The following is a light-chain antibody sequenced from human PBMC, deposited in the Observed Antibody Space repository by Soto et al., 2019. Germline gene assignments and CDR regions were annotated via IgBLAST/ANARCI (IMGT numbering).Light chain of an antibody. Sequence: DIQMTQSPSSVSASVGDRVTITCRATQAIGTDLGWYQQKPGRAPQRLIYAASILESGVPSRFSGTGFGTDFTLTINSLQPEDFAAYYCLQHNTYPLTFGGGTKVEVK. J-gene: IGKJ4*01. CDR3: LQHNTYPLT. V-gene: IGKV1-17*01. CDR1: QAIGTD. CDR2: AAS.